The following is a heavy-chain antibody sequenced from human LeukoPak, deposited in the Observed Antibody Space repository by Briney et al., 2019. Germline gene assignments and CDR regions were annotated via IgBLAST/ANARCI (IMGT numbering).Heavy chain of an antibody. J-gene: IGHJ4*02. D-gene: IGHD6-19*01. CDR2: IYTSGST. CDR3: ARVHSSGWYGAYYFDY. CDR1: GGSISSYY. Sequence: PSETLSLTCTVSGGSISSYYWSWIRQPAGKGLEWIGRIYTSGSTNYNPSLKSRVTMSVDTSKNQFSLKLSSVTAADTAVYYCARVHSSGWYGAYYFDYWGQGTLVTVSS. V-gene: IGHV4-4*07.